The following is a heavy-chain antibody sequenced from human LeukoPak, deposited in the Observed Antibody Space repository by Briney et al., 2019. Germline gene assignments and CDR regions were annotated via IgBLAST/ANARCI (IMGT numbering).Heavy chain of an antibody. D-gene: IGHD6-13*01. CDR3: ATGRGSWYEPPFDY. V-gene: IGHV3-48*04. Sequence: PGGSLRLSCAASRFTFSSYSMNWVRQAPGKGLEWVSYISSSSSTIYYADSVKGRFTISRDNAKNSLYLQMNSLRAEDTAVYYCATGRGSWYEPPFDYWGQGTLVTISS. J-gene: IGHJ4*02. CDR2: ISSSSSTI. CDR1: RFTFSSYS.